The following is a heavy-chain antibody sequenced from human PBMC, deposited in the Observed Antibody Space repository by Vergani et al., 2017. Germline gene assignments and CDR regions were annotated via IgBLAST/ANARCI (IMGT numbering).Heavy chain of an antibody. CDR1: GGTFSSYA. D-gene: IGHD6-19*01. J-gene: IGHJ5*02. CDR3: ARCIAVAGPNWFDP. CDR2: INPSGGST. V-gene: IGHV1-69*18. Sequence: QVQLVQSGAEVKKPGSSVKVSCKASGGTFSSYAISWVRQAPGQGLEWMGIINPSGGSTSYAQKFQGRVTITADESTSTAYMELSSLRSEDTAVYYCARCIAVAGPNWFDPWGQGTLVTVSS.